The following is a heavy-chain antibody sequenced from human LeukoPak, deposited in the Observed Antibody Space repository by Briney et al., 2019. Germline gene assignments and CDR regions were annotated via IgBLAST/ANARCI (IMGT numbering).Heavy chain of an antibody. CDR2: IHYTGST. CDR3: ARVRRRKPITTIALVEAFDI. CDR1: GGSIRNSNYN. J-gene: IGHJ3*02. V-gene: IGHV4-39*07. D-gene: IGHD3-22*01. Sequence: SETLSLTCSVSGGSIRNSNYNWGWIRQPPGKGLEWIGSIHYTGSTYYNPSLKSRVTISVDTSKNQFSLKLSSVTAADTAVYYCARVRRRKPITTIALVEAFDIWGQGTMVTVSS.